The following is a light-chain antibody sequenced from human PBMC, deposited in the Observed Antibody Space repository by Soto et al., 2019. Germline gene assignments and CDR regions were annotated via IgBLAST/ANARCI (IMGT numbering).Light chain of an antibody. J-gene: IGKJ1*01. CDR3: QQYGSSGT. Sequence: EIVLTQSPATLSLSPGERATLSCRASQSVSSYLAWYQQKPGQAPRLLIHGASTRAPDIPARFIGSGSGTDFTLTISRLEPEDFAVYYCQQYGSSGTFGQGTKVDI. CDR1: QSVSSY. CDR2: GAS. V-gene: IGKV3-20*01.